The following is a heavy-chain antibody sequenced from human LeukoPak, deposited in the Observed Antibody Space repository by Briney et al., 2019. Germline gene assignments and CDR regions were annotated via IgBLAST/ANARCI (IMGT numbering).Heavy chain of an antibody. CDR3: AKDRQRWLQSFDY. V-gene: IGHV3-23*01. CDR1: GFTFSSYA. J-gene: IGHJ4*02. Sequence: GGSLRLSCAASGFTFSSYAMTWVRQAPGKGLEWVSSISASGGNTYYADSVKGRFTISRDNSKNTLYLQMNSLRAEDTAVYYCAKDRQRWLQSFDYWGQGTLVTVSS. CDR2: ISASGGNT. D-gene: IGHD5-24*01.